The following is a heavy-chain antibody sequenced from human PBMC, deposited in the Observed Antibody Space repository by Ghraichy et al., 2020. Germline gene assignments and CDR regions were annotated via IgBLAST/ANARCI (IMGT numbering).Heavy chain of an antibody. CDR3: ARDSGSYLRGAFDI. D-gene: IGHD1-26*01. J-gene: IGHJ3*02. V-gene: IGHV3-33*01. CDR1: GFTFSSYG. CDR2: IWYDGSNK. Sequence: GSLRLSCAASGFTFSSYGMHWVRQAPGKGLEWVAVIWYDGSNKYYADSVKGRFTISRDNSKNTLYLQMNSLRAEDTAVYYCARDSGSYLRGAFDIWGQGTMVTVSS.